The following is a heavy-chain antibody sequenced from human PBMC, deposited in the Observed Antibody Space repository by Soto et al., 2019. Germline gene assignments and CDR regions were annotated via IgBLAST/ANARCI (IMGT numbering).Heavy chain of an antibody. D-gene: IGHD2-2*02. CDR2: ISAGGST. CDR1: GFTFSDYA. Sequence: EVQLLDSGGGLVQPGGSLRLSCTASGFTFSDYAMSGVRQPPGKGLEWVSVISAGGSTYYADSVKGRFTVSRANSKNTLYRQMTRPRAADTAVYYCANVPIWCSSTSCYTEGFDYWGQGTLVTVSS. V-gene: IGHV3-23*01. J-gene: IGHJ4*02. CDR3: ANVPIWCSSTSCYTEGFDY.